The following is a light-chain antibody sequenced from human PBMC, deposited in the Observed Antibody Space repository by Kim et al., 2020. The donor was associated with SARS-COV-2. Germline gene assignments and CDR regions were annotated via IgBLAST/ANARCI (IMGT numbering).Light chain of an antibody. Sequence: QSALTQPPSASGSPGQSVTISCTGTSSDVGAYNYVSWYQQHPGKAPKLILYEVIKRPSGVPARFSGSKSGNTASLTVSGLQGEDEADYYCSSYAGRNTLVFGGGTQLTVL. CDR2: EVI. J-gene: IGLJ2*01. CDR1: SSDVGAYNY. V-gene: IGLV2-8*01. CDR3: SSYAGRNTLV.